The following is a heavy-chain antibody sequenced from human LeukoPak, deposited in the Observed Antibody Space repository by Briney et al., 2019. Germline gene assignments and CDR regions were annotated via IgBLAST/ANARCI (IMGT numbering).Heavy chain of an antibody. Sequence: SQTLSLTCAISGDSVSSNSAAWNWIRQSPSRVLEWLGRTYYRSKWYNDYAVSVKSRITINPDTSKNQFSLQLNSVTPEDTAVYYCARDLYYDSAKAYYFDYWGQGTLVTVSS. CDR3: ARDLYYDSAKAYYFDY. D-gene: IGHD3-22*01. CDR1: GDSVSSNSAA. V-gene: IGHV6-1*01. J-gene: IGHJ4*02. CDR2: TYYRSKWYN.